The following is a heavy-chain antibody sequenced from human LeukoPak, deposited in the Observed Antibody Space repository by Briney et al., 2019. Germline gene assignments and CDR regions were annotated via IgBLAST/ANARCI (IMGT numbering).Heavy chain of an antibody. V-gene: IGHV4-61*02. Sequence: PSETLSLTCAVSGGSITSGTYYWTWIRQPAGKGLEWIGRIHTSRSTNYNPSLDSRVTISLDTSKNQFSLRLSSVTAADTAVYYCARDSPGSYFDYWGQGTLVTVSS. CDR3: ARDSPGSYFDY. CDR2: IHTSRST. J-gene: IGHJ4*02. CDR1: GGSITSGTYY.